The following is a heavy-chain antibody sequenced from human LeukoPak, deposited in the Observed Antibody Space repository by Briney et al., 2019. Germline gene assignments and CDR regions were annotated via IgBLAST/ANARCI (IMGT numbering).Heavy chain of an antibody. J-gene: IGHJ2*01. Sequence: SETLSLTCTVSGGSISSYYWSWNRQPPGKGLEWIGYIYYSGSTNYNPSLKSRVTISVDTSKNQFSLKLSSVTAADTAVYYCARIKYYYDSSGYAHWYFDLWGRGTLVTVSS. CDR2: IYYSGST. CDR3: ARIKYYYDSSGYAHWYFDL. V-gene: IGHV4-59*01. CDR1: GGSISSYY. D-gene: IGHD3-22*01.